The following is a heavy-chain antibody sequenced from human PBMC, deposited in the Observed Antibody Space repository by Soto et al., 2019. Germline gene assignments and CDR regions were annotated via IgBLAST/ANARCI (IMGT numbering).Heavy chain of an antibody. V-gene: IGHV1-46*01. J-gene: IGHJ4*02. D-gene: IGHD1-20*01. CDR3: ARSAARITGTYYFDY. CDR2: INPSGGST. CDR1: GYTFTSYY. Sequence: GASVKVSCKASGYTFTSYYMHWVRQAPGQGLEWMGIINPSGGSTSYAQKFQGRVTMTRDTSTSTVYMELSSLRSEDTAAYYCARSAARITGTYYFDYWGQGTLVTVSS.